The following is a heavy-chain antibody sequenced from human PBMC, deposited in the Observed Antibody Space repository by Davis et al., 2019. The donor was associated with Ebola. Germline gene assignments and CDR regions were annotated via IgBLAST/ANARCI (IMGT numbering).Heavy chain of an antibody. CDR1: GGSFSGYY. J-gene: IGHJ6*02. Sequence: SETLSLTCAVYGGSFSGYYWSWIRQPPGKGLEWIGEINHSGSTNYNPSLKSRVTISVDTSKNQFSLKLSSVTPEDTAVYYCASSEGYYYGMDVWGQGTTVTVSS. CDR2: INHSGST. V-gene: IGHV4-34*01. CDR3: ASSEGYYYGMDV.